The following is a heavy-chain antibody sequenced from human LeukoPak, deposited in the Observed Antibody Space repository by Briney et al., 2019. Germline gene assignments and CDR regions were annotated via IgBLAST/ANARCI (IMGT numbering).Heavy chain of an antibody. CDR3: ARDIRMIGATHYFDY. CDR2: MHYSGSP. Sequence: SETLSLTCTVSGWSVSTYYWSWIRQSPRTGLEWIAYMHYSGSPNYNPSLKSRVTMSVDTSKNQFSLKLYSVTAADTAVYYCARDIRMIGATHYFDYWGPGALVTVSS. V-gene: IGHV4-59*02. D-gene: IGHD1-26*01. CDR1: GWSVSTYY. J-gene: IGHJ4*02.